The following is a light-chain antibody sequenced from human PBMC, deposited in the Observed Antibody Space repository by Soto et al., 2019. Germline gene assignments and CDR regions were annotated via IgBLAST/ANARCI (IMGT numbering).Light chain of an antibody. CDR3: QQYGSSGT. Sequence: EIVIAQSPLTLSVSPGGRATLSCRASQSISDTLAWYQRKPGQAPRLLIYGASNRATGIPDRFSGSGSGTDFTLTISRLEPEDFAVYYCQQYGSSGTFGQGTKVDIK. J-gene: IGKJ1*01. V-gene: IGKV3-20*01. CDR1: QSISDT. CDR2: GAS.